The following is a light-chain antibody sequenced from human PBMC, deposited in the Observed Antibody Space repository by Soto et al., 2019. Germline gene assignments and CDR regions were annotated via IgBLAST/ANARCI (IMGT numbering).Light chain of an antibody. CDR3: QQRSNWPPVT. V-gene: IGKV3-11*01. Sequence: EIVLTQSPATLSLSPGERATLSCRASQSVSSYLAWYQQKPGQAPRLLIYDASNRATGIPARFSGSGSGTDFTLTISSLEPENFAIYDYQQRSNWPPVTFGGGTKVEIK. CDR1: QSVSSY. CDR2: DAS. J-gene: IGKJ4*01.